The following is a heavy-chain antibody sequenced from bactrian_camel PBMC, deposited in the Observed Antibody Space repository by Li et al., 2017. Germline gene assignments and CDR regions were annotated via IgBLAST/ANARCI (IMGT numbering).Heavy chain of an antibody. D-gene: IGHD8*01. V-gene: IGHV3S35*01. CDR3: VSLEAGYNWRKC. CDR2: ITSSGGTP. Sequence: VQLVESGGGLVQTGESLRLSCAASGFTFSTYAMSWVRQAPGKGLEWVSLITSSGGTPLYADSVKGRFAISRDNAQNMVYLQANSLNPEDTAMYYCVSLEAGYNWRKCWGPGTQVTVS. CDR1: GFTFSTYA. J-gene: IGHJ4*01.